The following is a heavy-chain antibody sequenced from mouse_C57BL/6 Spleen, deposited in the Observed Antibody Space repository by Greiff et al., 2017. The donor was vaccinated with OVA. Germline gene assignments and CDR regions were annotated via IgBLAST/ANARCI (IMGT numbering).Heavy chain of an antibody. Sequence: VQLQQSGPVLVKPGASVKMSCKASGYTFTDYYMNWVKQSHGKSLEWIGVINPYNGGTSYNQKFKGKATLTVDKSSSTAYMELNSLTSEDSAVYYCARDYGSSGFDYWGQGTTLTVSS. CDR1: GYTFTDYY. CDR3: ARDYGSSGFDY. CDR2: INPYNGGT. V-gene: IGHV1-19*01. J-gene: IGHJ2*01. D-gene: IGHD1-1*01.